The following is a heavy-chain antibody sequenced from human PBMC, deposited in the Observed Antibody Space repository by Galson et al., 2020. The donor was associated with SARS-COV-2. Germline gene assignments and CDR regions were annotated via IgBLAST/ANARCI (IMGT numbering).Heavy chain of an antibody. Sequence: SGPTLVKPTQTLTLTCTFSGFSLSTRGMCVSWIRQPPGKALEWLALIDWADDKYYSTSLKTRLTISKDTSKNQVVLTMTNMDPVDTATYYCARITMVRGVLGPIDAFDIWGQGTMVTVSS. J-gene: IGHJ3*02. V-gene: IGHV2-70*01. CDR1: GFSLSTRGMC. CDR2: IDWADDK. D-gene: IGHD3-10*01. CDR3: ARITMVRGVLGPIDAFDI.